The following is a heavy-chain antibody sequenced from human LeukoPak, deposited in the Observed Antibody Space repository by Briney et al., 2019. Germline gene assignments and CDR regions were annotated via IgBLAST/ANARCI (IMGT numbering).Heavy chain of an antibody. Sequence: PSETLSLTCTVSGYSISSGHYWAWLRQSPGKGLELIGNIYYSGSTYYNPSLKSRVTMSVDTSKNQFSPKLSSVTAADTAVYYCARYFYYGSGSYYNTLYYFDYWGQGTLVTVSS. D-gene: IGHD3-10*01. J-gene: IGHJ4*02. V-gene: IGHV4-38-2*02. CDR2: IYYSGST. CDR3: ARYFYYGSGSYYNTLYYFDY. CDR1: GYSISSGHY.